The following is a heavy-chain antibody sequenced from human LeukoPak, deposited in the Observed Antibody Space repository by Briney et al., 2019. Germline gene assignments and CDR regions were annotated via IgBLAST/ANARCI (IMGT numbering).Heavy chain of an antibody. CDR2: IYYSGST. D-gene: IGHD3-22*01. V-gene: IGHV4-59*08. CDR1: GGSISSYY. J-gene: IGHJ4*02. Sequence: SGTLSLTCTVSGGSISSYYWSWIRQPPGKGLEWIGYIYYSGSTNYNPSLKSRVTISVDTSKNQFSLKLSSVTAADTAVYYCARLIPYYYDSSGMDYWGQGTLVTVSS. CDR3: ARLIPYYYDSSGMDY.